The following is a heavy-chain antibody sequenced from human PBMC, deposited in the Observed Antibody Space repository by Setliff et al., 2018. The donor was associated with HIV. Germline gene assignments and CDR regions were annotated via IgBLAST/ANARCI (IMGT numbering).Heavy chain of an antibody. D-gene: IGHD1-26*01. CDR3: ERVEVGATPEYFRH. CDR2: INSVSAYI. J-gene: IGHJ1*01. Sequence: GESLKISCAASGFSFNTFSMNWVRQAPGKGPEWVPSINSVSAYIYYADSVKCRFTISRDNAKNSLYLQMNSLRADDTAVYYCERVEVGATPEYFRHWGQGTLVTVSS. CDR1: GFSFNTFS. V-gene: IGHV3-21*04.